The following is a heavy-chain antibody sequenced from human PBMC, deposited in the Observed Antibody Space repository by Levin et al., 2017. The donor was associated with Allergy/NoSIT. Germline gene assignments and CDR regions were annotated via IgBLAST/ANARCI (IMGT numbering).Heavy chain of an antibody. CDR3: AREDFSSSWLGDAFDI. D-gene: IGHD6-13*01. CDR2: INPNSGGT. V-gene: IGHV1-2*06. J-gene: IGHJ3*02. Sequence: GESLKISCKASGYTFTGYYMHWVRQAPGQGLEWMGRINPNSGGTNYAQKFQGRVTMTRDTSISTAYMELSRLRSDDTAVYYCAREDFSSSWLGDAFDIWGQGTMVTVSS. CDR1: GYTFTGYY.